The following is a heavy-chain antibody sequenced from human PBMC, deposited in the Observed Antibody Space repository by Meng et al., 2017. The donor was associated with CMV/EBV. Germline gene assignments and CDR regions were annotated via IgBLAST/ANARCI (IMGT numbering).Heavy chain of an antibody. Sequence: QAPLPESGPGLVKPSQTLSLTCTVSGGSISSGDYYWSWIRQPPGKGLEWIGYIYYSGSTYYNPSLKSRVTISVDTSKNQFSLKLSSVTAADTAVYYCARDNRRGGVDYWGQGTLVTVSS. CDR1: GGSISSGDYY. D-gene: IGHD3-3*01. V-gene: IGHV4-30-4*08. CDR2: IYYSGST. CDR3: ARDNRRGGVDY. J-gene: IGHJ4*02.